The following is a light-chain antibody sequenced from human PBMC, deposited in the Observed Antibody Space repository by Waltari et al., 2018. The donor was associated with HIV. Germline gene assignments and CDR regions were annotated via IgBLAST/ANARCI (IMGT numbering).Light chain of an antibody. CDR3: LQDYNYPRT. CDR2: AAS. CDR1: QGIRND. J-gene: IGKJ1*01. Sequence: AIQMTQSPSSLSASVGDRVTITCRASQGIRNDLGWYQQKPGKAPKLLIYAASSLQSWVPSRFSGSGSGTDLTLTISSLQPEDFATYYCLQDYNYPRTFGQGTKVEIK. V-gene: IGKV1-6*01.